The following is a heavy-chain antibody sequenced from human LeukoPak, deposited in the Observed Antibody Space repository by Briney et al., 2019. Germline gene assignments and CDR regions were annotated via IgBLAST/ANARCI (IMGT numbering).Heavy chain of an antibody. J-gene: IGHJ4*02. CDR2: ISSDGGIT. CDR3: TREDGSSGRAGIFKFY. V-gene: IGHV3-30*03. Sequence: GGSLRLSCTASGFTLRNSIIHWVRQAPGKGLEWVALISSDGGITYYADSVKGRFTISRDNSRNTLYLQMNSLSLEDTGLYYCTREDGSSGRAGIFKFYWGQGTLVTVSS. D-gene: IGHD5-12*01. CDR1: GFTLRNSI.